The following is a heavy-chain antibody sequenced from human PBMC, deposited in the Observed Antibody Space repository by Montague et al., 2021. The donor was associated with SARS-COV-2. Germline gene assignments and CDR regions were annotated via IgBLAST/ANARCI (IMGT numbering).Heavy chain of an antibody. J-gene: IGHJ4*02. CDR2: IYTSGSN. CDR3: AREKVGTIVDVVIIPKLGFDT. CDR1: GGSISRGSYY. Sequence: TLSLTCTVSGGSISRGSYYWSWIRQPAGKGLEWIGRIYTSGSNNYNLSLKSRVTISVDTSKNQFSLKLSSVTAADTAVYYCAREKVGTIVDVVIIPKLGFDTWGQGTLVTVSS. V-gene: IGHV4-61*02. D-gene: IGHD3-3*01.